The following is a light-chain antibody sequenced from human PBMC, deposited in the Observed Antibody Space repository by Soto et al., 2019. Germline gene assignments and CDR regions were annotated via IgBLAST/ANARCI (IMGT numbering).Light chain of an antibody. J-gene: IGKJ1*01. CDR2: AAS. CDR3: QKYDRVPGT. Sequence: DIQMTQSPSSLSASVGDRVTITCRASQDINNYLAWYQQKPGKVPKLLISAASTLQSGVPSRFSGSGSGTDFTLTISSLQPEDVGSYFCQKYDRVPGTFVQGTKVEIK. CDR1: QDINNY. V-gene: IGKV1-27*01.